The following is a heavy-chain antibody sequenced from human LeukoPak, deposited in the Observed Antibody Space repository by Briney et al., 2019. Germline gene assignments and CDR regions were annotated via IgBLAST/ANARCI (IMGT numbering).Heavy chain of an antibody. CDR1: GFTFSDYY. J-gene: IGHJ4*02. CDR3: ARGRDGYKY. D-gene: IGHD5-24*01. Sequence: GGSLRLSCAASGFTFSDYYMSWILQAPGKGLEWLSYISSRGKTTHFADSVKGRFSVSRDNTNNTLYVQMNSLRAEDTAVYFCARGRDGYKYWGQGTLVTVSS. CDR2: ISSRGKTT. V-gene: IGHV3-11*01.